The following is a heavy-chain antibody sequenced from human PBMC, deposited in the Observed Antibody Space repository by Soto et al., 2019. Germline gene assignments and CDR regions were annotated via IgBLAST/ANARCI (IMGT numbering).Heavy chain of an antibody. D-gene: IGHD3-22*01. V-gene: IGHV2-5*02. CDR2: IYWDDDK. CDR1: GFSLSTSGVG. CDR3: AHHFGCYDSSGSVRFDY. Sequence: QITLKESGPTLVKPTQTLTLTCTFSGFSLSTSGVGVGWIRQPPGKALEWLALIYWDDDKRYSPSLKSRLTITKDTSKNQVVLTTTTMDPVDTATYYCAHHFGCYDSSGSVRFDYWGQGTLVTVSS. J-gene: IGHJ4*02.